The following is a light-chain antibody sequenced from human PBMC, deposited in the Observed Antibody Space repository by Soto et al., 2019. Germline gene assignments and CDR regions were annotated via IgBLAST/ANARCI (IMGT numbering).Light chain of an antibody. CDR3: SSHKGSATGV. V-gene: IGLV2-14*03. CDR1: NSDVGNDDY. CDR2: DVT. Sequence: QSALTQPASVSGSPGQSITISCTGTNSDVGNDDYVSWYQQYPGKAPKLMIYDVTNRPSGVSGRFSGSKSGNTASLTISGLQPEDDADYYCSSHKGSATGVFGTGTKVTVL. J-gene: IGLJ1*01.